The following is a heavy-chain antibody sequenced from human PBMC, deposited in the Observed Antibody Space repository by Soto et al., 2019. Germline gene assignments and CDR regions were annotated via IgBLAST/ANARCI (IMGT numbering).Heavy chain of an antibody. CDR2: IYSGGST. D-gene: IGHD3-3*01. V-gene: IGHV3-53*01. CDR1: GFTVSSNY. J-gene: IGHJ4*02. CDR3: ARGGFLELLCYTDPLVDHFYY. Sequence: GGSLRLSCAASGFTVSSNYMSWVRQAPGKGLEWVSGIYSGGSTYYADSVKGRFTISRDNSKNTLYLQMNSLRAEDTAVYYCARGGFLELLCYTDPLVDHFYYWGQGTLVTVSS.